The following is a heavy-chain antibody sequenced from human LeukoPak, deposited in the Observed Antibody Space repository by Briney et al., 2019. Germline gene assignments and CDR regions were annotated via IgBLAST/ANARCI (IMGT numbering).Heavy chain of an antibody. CDR3: ATIRLHAFDI. D-gene: IGHD3-3*02. CDR1: GGSISSSSYY. Sequence: PSETLSLTCTVSGGSISSSSYYWGWIRQPPGKGLEWIGSIYYSGSTYYNPSLKSRVTISVDTSKNQFSLKLSSVTAADTAVYHCATIRLHAFDIWGQGTMVTVSS. J-gene: IGHJ3*02. CDR2: IYYSGST. V-gene: IGHV4-39*01.